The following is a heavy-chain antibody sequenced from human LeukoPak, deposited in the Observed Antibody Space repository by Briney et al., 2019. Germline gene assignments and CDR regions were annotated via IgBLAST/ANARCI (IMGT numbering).Heavy chain of an antibody. Sequence: PGGSLRLSCAASGFIFSSAWMSWVRQAPGKGLEWVSAISGSGGSTYYADSVKGRFTISRDNSKNTLYLQMNSLRAEDTAVYYCAKEESGSYRTQQRPFDYWGQGTLVTVSS. CDR3: AKEESGSYRTQQRPFDY. CDR2: ISGSGGST. V-gene: IGHV3-23*01. J-gene: IGHJ4*02. D-gene: IGHD1-26*01. CDR1: GFIFSSAW.